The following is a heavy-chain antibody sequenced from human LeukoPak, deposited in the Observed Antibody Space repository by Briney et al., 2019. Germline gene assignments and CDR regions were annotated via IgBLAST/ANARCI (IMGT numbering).Heavy chain of an antibody. CDR1: GGSFSGYY. D-gene: IGHD2-21*02. Sequence: SETLSLTCAVYGGSFSGYYWSWIRQPPGKGLEWIGYIYYSGSTNYNPSLKSRVTMSLDTSKNQFSLKLSSVTAADTAVYYCARDSRLPFDYWGQGTLVTVSS. CDR2: IYYSGST. CDR3: ARDSRLPFDY. J-gene: IGHJ4*02. V-gene: IGHV4-59*12.